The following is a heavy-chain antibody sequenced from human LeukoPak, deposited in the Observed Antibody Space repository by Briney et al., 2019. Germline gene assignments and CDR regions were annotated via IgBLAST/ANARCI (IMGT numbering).Heavy chain of an antibody. CDR3: AKTPPVSPYYFDY. D-gene: IGHD3-16*01. V-gene: IGHV1-2*02. J-gene: IGHJ4*02. Sequence: ASVKVSCKASGYTFTGYYIHWVRQAPGQGLEWMGWINRNSGGTNYAHRFQGRVTMTRDTSINTVYMELSRLRSDDTAVYYCAKTPPVSPYYFDYWGQGTLVTVSS. CDR1: GYTFTGYY. CDR2: INRNSGGT.